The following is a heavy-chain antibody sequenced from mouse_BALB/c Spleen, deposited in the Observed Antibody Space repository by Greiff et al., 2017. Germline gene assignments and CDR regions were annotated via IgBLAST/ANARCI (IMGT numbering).Heavy chain of an antibody. J-gene: IGHJ2*01. CDR3: ARNYRYDDYFDY. CDR1: GFTFSSYA. V-gene: IGHV5-6-5*01. CDR2: ISSGGST. Sequence: EVNLVESGGGLVKPGGSLKLSCAASGFTFSSYAMSWVRQTPEKRLEWVASISSGGSTYYPDSVKGRFTISRDNARNILYLQMSSLRSEDTAMYYCARNYRYDDYFDYWGQGTTLTVSS. D-gene: IGHD2-14*01.